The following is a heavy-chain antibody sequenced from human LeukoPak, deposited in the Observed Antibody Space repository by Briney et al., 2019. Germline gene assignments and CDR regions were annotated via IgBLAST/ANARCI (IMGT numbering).Heavy chain of an antibody. D-gene: IGHD6-6*01. CDR2: IWYDGNNK. Sequence: GRSLRLSCAASGFTFSGYGMHWVRQAPDKGLEWVAVIWYDGNNKYYADSVKGRFTISRDNSKNTLYLQMNSLRAEDTAVYYCAKGEYSSAVDYWGQGTLVTVSS. V-gene: IGHV3-33*06. CDR1: GFTFSGYG. J-gene: IGHJ4*02. CDR3: AKGEYSSAVDY.